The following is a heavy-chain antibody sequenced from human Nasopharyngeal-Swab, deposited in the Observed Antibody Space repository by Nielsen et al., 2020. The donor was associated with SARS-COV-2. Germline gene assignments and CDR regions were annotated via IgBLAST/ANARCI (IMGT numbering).Heavy chain of an antibody. Sequence: SVQVSCKASGGTFSNYAISWVRQAPGQGLEWMGRTIPILGLANYAQKFLGRVTITADKSTNTAYMELSSLRSEDTAVYYCARDTPEDTTLVTAYYYYMDVWGKGTTVTVSS. CDR1: GGTFSNYA. CDR2: TIPILGLA. D-gene: IGHD5-18*01. CDR3: ARDTPEDTTLVTAYYYYMDV. J-gene: IGHJ6*03. V-gene: IGHV1-69*04.